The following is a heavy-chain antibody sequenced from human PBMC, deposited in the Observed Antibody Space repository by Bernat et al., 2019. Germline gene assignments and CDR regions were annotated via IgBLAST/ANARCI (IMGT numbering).Heavy chain of an antibody. V-gene: IGHV3-33*01. CDR1: GFTFSSYG. D-gene: IGHD5-24*01. J-gene: IGHJ3*02. CDR3: AREVDGYNLGAAFDI. Sequence: QVQLVESGGGAVQPGRSLRLPCAASGFTFSSYGMHWVRQAPGKGLEWVAVIWYDGSNKYYADSVKGRFTISRDNSKNTLYLQMNSLRAEDTAVYYCAREVDGYNLGAAFDIWGQGTMVTVSS. CDR2: IWYDGSNK.